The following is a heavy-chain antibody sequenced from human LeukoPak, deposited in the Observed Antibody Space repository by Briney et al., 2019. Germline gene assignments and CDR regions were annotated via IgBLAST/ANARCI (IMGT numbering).Heavy chain of an antibody. D-gene: IGHD3-10*01. CDR1: GDTFTSYY. V-gene: IGHV1-46*01. CDR2: INPSGGST. Sequence: ASVKVSCKASGDTFTSYYMHWVRQAPGQGLEWMGIINPSGGSTSYAQKFQGRVTMTRDTSTSTVYMELSSLRSEDTAVYYCARDLNYYGSGRSLDYWGQGTLVTVSS. CDR3: ARDLNYYGSGRSLDY. J-gene: IGHJ4*02.